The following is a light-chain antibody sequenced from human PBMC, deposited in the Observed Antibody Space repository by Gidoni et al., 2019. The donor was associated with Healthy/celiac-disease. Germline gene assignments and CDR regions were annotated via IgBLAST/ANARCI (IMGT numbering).Light chain of an antibody. CDR3: QSPDSTTSYYV. V-gene: IGLV3-25*02. CDR1: ALPDKF. Sequence: SYELAQPPSVSVSPGQTARITCSGDALPDKFAYCYQQKPGQAPVLLIYKDSERPSGIPERFSGSSSGTTATLTISGVQAEDEADYYCQSPDSTTSYYVFGTGTKVTVL. J-gene: IGLJ1*01. CDR2: KDS.